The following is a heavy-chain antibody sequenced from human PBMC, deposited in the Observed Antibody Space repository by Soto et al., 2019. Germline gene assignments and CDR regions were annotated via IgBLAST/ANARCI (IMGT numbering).Heavy chain of an antibody. J-gene: IGHJ4*02. Sequence: SETLSLTCTVSGGSITAGGSYWSWIRQHPGKGLEWIGNIYHSGNTYYNPSLKSRLTISVDTSKNHFSLMVDSVTAADTAVYYCARARFQVLYGKPYFDSWGQGTLVTVSS. D-gene: IGHD2-2*02. CDR3: ARARFQVLYGKPYFDS. CDR2: IYHSGNT. V-gene: IGHV4-31*03. CDR1: GGSITAGGSY.